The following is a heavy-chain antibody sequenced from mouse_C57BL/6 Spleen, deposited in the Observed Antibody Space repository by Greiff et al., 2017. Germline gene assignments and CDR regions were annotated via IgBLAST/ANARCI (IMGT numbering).Heavy chain of an antibody. D-gene: IGHD2-4*01. CDR3: TRDLNYEYDGEGRAWFAY. Sequence: EVKLVESGEGLVKPGGSLKLSCAASGFTFSSYAMSWVRQTPEKRLEWVAYISSGGDYIYYADTVKGRFTISSDNARNTLYLQMSSLKSEDTAMYYCTRDLNYEYDGEGRAWFAYWGQGTLVTVSA. V-gene: IGHV5-9-1*02. J-gene: IGHJ3*01. CDR2: ISSGGDYI. CDR1: GFTFSSYA.